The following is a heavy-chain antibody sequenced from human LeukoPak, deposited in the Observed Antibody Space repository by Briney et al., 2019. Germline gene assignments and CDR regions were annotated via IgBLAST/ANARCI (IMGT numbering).Heavy chain of an antibody. V-gene: IGHV3-48*03. D-gene: IGHD3-16*01. CDR2: IRDGGTTK. J-gene: IGHJ4*02. Sequence: PGGSLRLSCAASGFTFSSYEMNWVRQAPGKGLEWVACIRDGGTTKFYADSVKGRFTISGDNAKSSLYLQMNSLRAEDTAVYYCARAGERLFDYWGQGTLVTVSS. CDR3: ARAGERLFDY. CDR1: GFTFSSYE.